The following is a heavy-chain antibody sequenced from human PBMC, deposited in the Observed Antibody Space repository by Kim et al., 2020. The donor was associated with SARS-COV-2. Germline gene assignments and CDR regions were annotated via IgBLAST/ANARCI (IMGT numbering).Heavy chain of an antibody. D-gene: IGHD4-4*01. CDR2: INPKSGDT. V-gene: IGHV1-2*02. CDR1: GYTFTGYY. CDR3: AGKVRYSNASQNHNWFDP. J-gene: IGHJ5*02. Sequence: ASVKVSCKASGYTFTGYYLHWVRQAPGQGLEWMGWINPKSGDTDYAQKFQGRVTMTRDTSISTAYMELSRLRSDDTAVYYCAGKVRYSNASQNHNWFDPWGQGTLVTVSS.